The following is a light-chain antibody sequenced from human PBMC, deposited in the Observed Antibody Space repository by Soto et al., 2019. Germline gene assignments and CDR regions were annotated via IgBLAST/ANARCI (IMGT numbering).Light chain of an antibody. CDR2: GAS. CDR1: QSVSSN. CDR3: QQYNNWPPVT. V-gene: IGKV3-15*01. J-gene: IGKJ1*01. Sequence: EVVMTQSPATLSVSPGERATLSCRASQSVSSNLAWYQQKPGQAPRLLIYGASTRATGIPARFSGSGSGTEFTLTISSLQSEDFAVYYCQQYNNWPPVTFGQGTKVEIK.